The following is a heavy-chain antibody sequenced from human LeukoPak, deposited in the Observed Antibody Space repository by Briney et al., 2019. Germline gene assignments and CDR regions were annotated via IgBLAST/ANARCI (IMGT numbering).Heavy chain of an antibody. CDR3: ARGLQGRYFDWLCFDL. V-gene: IGHV3-74*01. CDR1: GFTFTSYW. J-gene: IGHJ2*01. CDR2: IKGDESST. D-gene: IGHD3-9*01. Sequence: GGSLRLSCAASGFTFTSYWIHWVRQAPGKGLVWVSRIKGDESSTNYADSVKGRFTISRDNAKNTVYLHMNSLRVEDAAVYYCARGLQGRYFDWLCFDLWGRGTLVTVSS.